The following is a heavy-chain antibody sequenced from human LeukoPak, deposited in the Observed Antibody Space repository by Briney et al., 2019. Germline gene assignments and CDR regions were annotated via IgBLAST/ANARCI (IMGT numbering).Heavy chain of an antibody. Sequence: SETLSLTCTVSGGSISSYYWSWIRQPPGKGLEWIGYIYYSGSTYYNPSLKSRVTISVDTSKNQFSLKLSSVTAADTAVYFCARDRVLRDYMDVWGKGTTVTVSS. CDR3: ARDRVLRDYMDV. CDR2: IYYSGST. V-gene: IGHV4-59*12. D-gene: IGHD3-10*01. J-gene: IGHJ6*03. CDR1: GGSISSYY.